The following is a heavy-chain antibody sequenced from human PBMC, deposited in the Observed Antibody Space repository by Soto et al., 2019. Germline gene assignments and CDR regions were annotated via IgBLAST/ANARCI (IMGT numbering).Heavy chain of an antibody. CDR2: IYYSGST. CDR3: AIDSPLGYCSGGSCYSGYYYGMDV. V-gene: IGHV4-31*03. J-gene: IGHJ6*02. D-gene: IGHD2-15*01. CDR1: GGSISSGGYY. Sequence: SETLSLTCTVSGGSISSGGYYWSWIRQHPGKGLEWIGYIYYSGSTYYNPSLKSRVTISVDTSKNQFSLKLSSVTAADTAVYYCAIDSPLGYCSGGSCYSGYYYGMDVWGQGTTVTVSS.